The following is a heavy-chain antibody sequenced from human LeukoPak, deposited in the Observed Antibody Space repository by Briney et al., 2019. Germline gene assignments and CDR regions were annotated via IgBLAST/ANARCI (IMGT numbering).Heavy chain of an antibody. J-gene: IGHJ5*02. CDR3: ARGYYDFWTRYNWFDP. D-gene: IGHD3-3*01. Sequence: GASVKVSCKASGYTFTSCYMHWVRQAPGQGLEWMGIINPSGGSTSYAQKFQGRVTMTRDTSTSTVYMELSSLRSEDTAVYYCARGYYDFWTRYNWFDPWGQGTLVTVSS. V-gene: IGHV1-46*01. CDR1: GYTFTSCY. CDR2: INPSGGST.